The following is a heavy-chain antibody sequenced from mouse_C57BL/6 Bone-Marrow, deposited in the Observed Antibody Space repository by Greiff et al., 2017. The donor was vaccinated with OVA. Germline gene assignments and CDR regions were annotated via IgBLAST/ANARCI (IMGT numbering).Heavy chain of an antibody. V-gene: IGHV1-15*01. J-gene: IGHJ3*01. D-gene: IGHD1-1*01. CDR2: IDPETGGT. CDR3: TRLFITTVVARGFAY. Sequence: QVQLKQSGAELVRPGASVTLSCKASGYTFTDYEMLWVKQTPVHGLEWIGAIDPETGGTAYNQKFKGKAILTADKSSSTAYMELRSLTSEDSAVYYCTRLFITTVVARGFAYWGQGTLVTVSA. CDR1: GYTFTDYE.